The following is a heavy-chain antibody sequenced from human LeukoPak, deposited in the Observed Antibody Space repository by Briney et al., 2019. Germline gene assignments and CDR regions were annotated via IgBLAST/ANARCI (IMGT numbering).Heavy chain of an antibody. Sequence: GGSLRLSCAASGFTFSSYSMNWVRQAPGKGLEWVSSISSSSSYIYYADSVKGRFTISRDNAKNSLYLQMNSLRAEDTAVYYCARGWFGESHGMDVWGQGTSVTVSS. D-gene: IGHD3-10*01. CDR1: GFTFSSYS. J-gene: IGHJ6*02. CDR3: ARGWFGESHGMDV. CDR2: ISSSSSYI. V-gene: IGHV3-21*01.